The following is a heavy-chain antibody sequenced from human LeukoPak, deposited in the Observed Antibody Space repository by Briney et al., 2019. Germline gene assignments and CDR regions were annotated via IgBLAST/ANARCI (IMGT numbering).Heavy chain of an antibody. CDR1: GFTFSNYW. D-gene: IGHD1-14*01. CDR2: IKGDGSHT. Sequence: GGSLRLSCAASGFTFSNYWMHWVRQAPGKGLVWISRIKGDGSHTVYADSVKGRFTISRDNAKNTLYLQMKSLRDEDTAVYYCVRDWDHFDFDSWGQGTLVTVSS. J-gene: IGHJ5*01. V-gene: IGHV3-74*01. CDR3: VRDWDHFDFDS.